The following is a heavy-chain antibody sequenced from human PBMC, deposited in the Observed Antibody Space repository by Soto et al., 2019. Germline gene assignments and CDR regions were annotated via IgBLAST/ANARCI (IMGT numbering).Heavy chain of an antibody. CDR1: GFTVAESG. CDR3: TKGYYGSGSSYFDL. D-gene: IGHD3-10*01. V-gene: IGHV3-9*01. CDR2: ISWNSRSI. Sequence: EVQWVESGGGLVQPGGSLRLSCAASGFTVAESGMPWVRQAPGKGLEWVSGISWNSRSIDYADSVKGRFTISRDNANNSMFLKMNSLRHEDTALYYCTKGYYGSGSSYFDLWSRGAVGSDSS. J-gene: IGHJ4*02.